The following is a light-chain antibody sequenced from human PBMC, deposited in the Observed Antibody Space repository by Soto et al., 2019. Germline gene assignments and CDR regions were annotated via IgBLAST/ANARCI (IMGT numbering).Light chain of an antibody. V-gene: IGKV3-20*01. CDR1: QSVGSTY. CDR3: QKYGTSPLT. J-gene: IGKJ3*01. CDR2: GVS. Sequence: EIVLTQSPGTLSLSPGERATLSCRVSQSVGSTYLAWYQQKPGQAPKLLIYGVSSRATGIPDRFSGSGSGTDFTLTISRLEPEDFAVYYCQKYGTSPLTFGPGTKVDI.